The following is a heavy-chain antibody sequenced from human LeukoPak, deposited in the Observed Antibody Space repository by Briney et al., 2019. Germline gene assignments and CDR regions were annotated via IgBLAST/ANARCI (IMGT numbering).Heavy chain of an antibody. Sequence: ASVTVSCKASGYTFTSYYMHWVRQAPGQGLEWMGLINPTGGSTGYAQKFQGRVTMTRDMSTSTDYMELSSLRSEDTAIYYCARDNSVGDNAWWFDPWGQGTLVTVSS. CDR2: INPTGGST. CDR3: ARDNSVGDNAWWFDP. CDR1: GYTFTSYY. V-gene: IGHV1-46*01. D-gene: IGHD1-26*01. J-gene: IGHJ5*02.